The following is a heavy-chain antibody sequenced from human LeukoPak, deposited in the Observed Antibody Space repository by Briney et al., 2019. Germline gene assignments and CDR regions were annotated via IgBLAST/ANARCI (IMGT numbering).Heavy chain of an antibody. V-gene: IGHV3-23*01. Sequence: GGSLRLSCAASGFTFSSYAMSWVRQAPGKGLEWVSAISGSGGSTYYADSVKGRFTISRDNSKNTLYLQMNSLRAEDTAVYYCAEVEGSLWGMDVWGQGTTVTVSS. CDR1: GFTFSSYA. CDR3: AEVEGSLWGMDV. CDR2: ISGSGGST. J-gene: IGHJ6*02. D-gene: IGHD3-3*01.